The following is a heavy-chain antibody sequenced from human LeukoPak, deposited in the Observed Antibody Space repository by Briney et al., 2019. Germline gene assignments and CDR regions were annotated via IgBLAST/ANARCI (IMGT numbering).Heavy chain of an antibody. Sequence: PGGSLRLSCAASGFTFSSYSMNWVRQAPGRGLEWVSSISSSSSYIYYADSVKGRFTISRDNAKNSLYLQMNSLRAEDTAVYYCARDLGDGYNSYWGQGTLVTVSS. CDR1: GFTFSSYS. J-gene: IGHJ4*02. V-gene: IGHV3-21*01. CDR2: ISSSSSYI. D-gene: IGHD5-24*01. CDR3: ARDLGDGYNSY.